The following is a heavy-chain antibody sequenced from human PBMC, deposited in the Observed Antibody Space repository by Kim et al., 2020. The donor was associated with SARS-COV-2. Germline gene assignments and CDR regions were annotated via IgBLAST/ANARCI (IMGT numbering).Heavy chain of an antibody. V-gene: IGHV3-33*01. CDR2: IWYDGSNK. CDR1: GFTFSSYG. Sequence: GGSLRLSCAASGFTFSSYGMHWVRQAPGKGLEWVAVIWYDGSNKYYADSVKGRFTISRDNSKNTLYLQMNSLRAEDTAVYYCARVAGYTGNYYYYGMDVWGQGTTVTVSS. J-gene: IGHJ6*02. D-gene: IGHD6-13*01. CDR3: ARVAGYTGNYYYYGMDV.